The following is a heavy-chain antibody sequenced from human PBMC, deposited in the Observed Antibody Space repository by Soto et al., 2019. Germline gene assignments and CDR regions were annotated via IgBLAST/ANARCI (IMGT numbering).Heavy chain of an antibody. CDR3: ARRLRYFDWLSNYFDY. D-gene: IGHD3-9*01. V-gene: IGHV4-39*01. J-gene: IGHJ4*02. CDR1: GGSISSSSYY. Sequence: SETLSLTCTVSGGSISSSSYYWGWIRQPPGKGLEWIGSIYYSGSTYYNPSLKSRVTISVDTSKNRFSLKLIPVTAADTAVYYCARRLRYFDWLSNYFDYWGQGTRITVSS. CDR2: IYYSGST.